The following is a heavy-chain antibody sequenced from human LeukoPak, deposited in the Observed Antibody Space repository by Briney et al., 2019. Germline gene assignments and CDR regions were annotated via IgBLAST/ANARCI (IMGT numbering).Heavy chain of an antibody. CDR3: AKDRPNYYGSNGHYYRQDGDY. J-gene: IGHJ4*02. Sequence: QPGGSLRLSCAASGFTFSIYAMSWVRQAPGKGLQWVSSITSSGDGTYYADSVKGRFTISRDNSENMLYLQMNSLRVEDTAVYFCAKDRPNYYGSNGHYYRQDGDYWGQGTLVTVSS. D-gene: IGHD3-22*01. V-gene: IGHV3-23*01. CDR2: ITSSGDGT. CDR1: GFTFSIYA.